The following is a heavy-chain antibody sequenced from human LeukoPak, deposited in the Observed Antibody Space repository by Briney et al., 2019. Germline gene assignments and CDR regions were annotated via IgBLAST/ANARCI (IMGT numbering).Heavy chain of an antibody. V-gene: IGHV1-69*13. D-gene: IGHD1-1*01. J-gene: IGHJ3*02. CDR2: IIPIFGTA. CDR1: GGTFSSYA. Sequence: ASVKVSCKASGGTFSSYAISWVRQAPGQGLEWMGGIIPIFGTANYAQKFQGRVTITADESTSTAYMELSSLRSEDTAVYYCARVTTGTTRAFDIWGQGTMVTASS. CDR3: ARVTTGTTRAFDI.